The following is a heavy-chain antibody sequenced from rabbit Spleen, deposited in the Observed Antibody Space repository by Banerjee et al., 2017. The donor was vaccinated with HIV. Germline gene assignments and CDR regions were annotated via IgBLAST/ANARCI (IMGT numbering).Heavy chain of an antibody. D-gene: IGHD2-1*01. CDR1: GFSFSSSYD. Sequence: QEQLEESGGGLVKPEGSLTLTCTASGFSFSSSYDMCWVRQAPGKGLEWIACIYAGSSGSTYYASWAKGRFTISKTSSTTVTLQMTSLTAADTATYFCARGSATMTMVITGFYLGLWGPGTLVTVS. V-gene: IGHV1S45*01. CDR3: ARGSATMTMVITGFYLGL. J-gene: IGHJ6*01. CDR2: IYAGSSGST.